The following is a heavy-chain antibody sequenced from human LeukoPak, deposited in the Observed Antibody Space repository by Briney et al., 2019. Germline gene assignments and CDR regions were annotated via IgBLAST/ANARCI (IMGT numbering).Heavy chain of an antibody. CDR3: ARDSGTTGEVKFDP. J-gene: IGHJ5*02. V-gene: IGHV4-4*07. Sequence: SETLSLTCTVPGGSLSSYWSWIRQPAGQGLEWIGRIYGSGTNTYNPSLKSRVSMSIDTSKNQFSLKLMNVTAADTAVYYCARDSGTTGEVKFDPWGQGTLVTVSS. CDR2: IYGSGTN. D-gene: IGHD3-10*01. CDR1: GGSLSSY.